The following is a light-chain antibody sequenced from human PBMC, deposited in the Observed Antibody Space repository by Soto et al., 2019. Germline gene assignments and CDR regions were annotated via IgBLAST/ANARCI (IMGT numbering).Light chain of an antibody. Sequence: QSALTQPASVSGSPGQSITISCTGNSSDVGGYNYVSWYQQHPGKAPKLMIYDVSSRPSGVSNRFSGSKSGNTASLTISGLQSEDEADYYCSSYTTSSTYVFGTGTKVTVL. J-gene: IGLJ1*01. CDR3: SSYTTSSTYV. V-gene: IGLV2-14*03. CDR1: SSDVGGYNY. CDR2: DVS.